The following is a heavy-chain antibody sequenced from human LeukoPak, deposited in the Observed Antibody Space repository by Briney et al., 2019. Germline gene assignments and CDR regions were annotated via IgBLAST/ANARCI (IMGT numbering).Heavy chain of an antibody. CDR2: LNPNTGAT. J-gene: IGHJ4*02. CDR1: GYTFTDYY. Sequence: ASVKVSCKASGYTFTDYYMHWVRQAPGQGPEWMGRLNPNTGATDYAQKFQGRVTMTRDTSMRTAYMELSRLRSDDTAVYHCARSAQDIIVVPSAPDYWGQGTLVTVSS. D-gene: IGHD2-2*01. V-gene: IGHV1-2*06. CDR3: ARSAQDIIVVPSAPDY.